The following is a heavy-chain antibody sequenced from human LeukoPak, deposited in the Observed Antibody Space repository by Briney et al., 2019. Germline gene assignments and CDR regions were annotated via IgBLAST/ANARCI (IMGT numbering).Heavy chain of an antibody. CDR3: AREQGQQWRRFDS. V-gene: IGHV3-30*03. CDR1: GFTFSSFD. J-gene: IGHJ4*02. D-gene: IGHD6-19*01. Sequence: AGGSLRLSCAASGFTFSSFDMHWVRQAPGKGLKWVAVISSHGSNKDYADSVKGRFTISRDNSENTLYLQMDSLTTEDTGVYYCAREQGQQWRRFDSWGQGSPVTVSS. CDR2: ISSHGSNK.